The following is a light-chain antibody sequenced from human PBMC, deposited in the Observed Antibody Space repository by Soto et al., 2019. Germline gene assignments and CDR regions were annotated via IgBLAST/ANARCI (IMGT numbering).Light chain of an antibody. CDR1: SSDVGGYDY. CDR3: CSYAGSIGYV. J-gene: IGLJ1*01. CDR2: EVT. Sequence: QSVLTQPPSASGSPGQSVTISCTGTSSDVGGYDYVSWYQQHPGKAPKLMIYEVTKRPSGVPDRFSGSKSGNTASLTVSGLQADDEADYYCCSYAGSIGYVFGTATKLTVL. V-gene: IGLV2-8*01.